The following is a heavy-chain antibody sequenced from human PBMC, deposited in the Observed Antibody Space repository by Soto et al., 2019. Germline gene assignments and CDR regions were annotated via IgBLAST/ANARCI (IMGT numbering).Heavy chain of an antibody. V-gene: IGHV1-18*01. CDR3: ARAYSPGLFDP. Sequence: QVQLVQSGAEVKKPGASVKVSCKASGYTFTSYGISWVRQAPGQGLEWMGWISANNGNTKYAQNFQGRXTXTXXTSTSTAYMELRSLRSDATAVYYCARAYSPGLFDPWGQGTLVTVSS. CDR1: GYTFTSYG. CDR2: ISANNGNT. D-gene: IGHD2-15*01. J-gene: IGHJ5*02.